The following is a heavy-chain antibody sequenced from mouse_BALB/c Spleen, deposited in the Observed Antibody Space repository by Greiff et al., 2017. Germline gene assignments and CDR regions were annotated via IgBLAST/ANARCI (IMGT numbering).Heavy chain of an antibody. J-gene: IGHJ4*01. D-gene: IGHD4-1*01. V-gene: IGHV5-9-4*01. CDR2: ISSGGSYT. CDR1: GFTFSSYA. CDR3: ARDGDWDGAMDY. Sequence: EVQVVESGGGLVKPGGSLKLSCAASGFTFSSYAMSWVRQSPEKRLEWVAEISSGGSYTYYPDTVTGRFTISRDNAKNTLYLEMSSLRSEDTAMYYCARDGDWDGAMDYGGQGTSVTVSS.